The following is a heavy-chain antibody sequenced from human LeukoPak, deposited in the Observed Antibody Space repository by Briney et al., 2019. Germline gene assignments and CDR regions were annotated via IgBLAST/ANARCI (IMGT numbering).Heavy chain of an antibody. V-gene: IGHV4-59*08. J-gene: IGHJ4*02. CDR1: GGSISSYY. CDR2: IYYSGST. CDR3: ARQVRGSDLDY. Sequence: SETLSLTCTVSGGSISSYYWSRIRQPPGKGLEWIGYIYYSGSTNYNPSLKSRVTISVDTSKNQFSLRLSSVTAADTAVYYCARQVRGSDLDYWGQGTLVTVSS. D-gene: IGHD3-10*01.